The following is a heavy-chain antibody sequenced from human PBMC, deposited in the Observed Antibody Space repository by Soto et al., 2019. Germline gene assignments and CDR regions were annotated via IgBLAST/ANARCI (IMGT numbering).Heavy chain of an antibody. CDR3: AWKRIAARTEAYYMDV. Sequence: ASVKVSCKASGGTFSSYTISWVRQAPGQGLEWMGRIVPILGIANYAQKFQGRVTITADKSTSTAYMELSSLRSEDTAVYYCAWKRIAARTEAYYMDVWGKGTTVTVSS. D-gene: IGHD6-6*01. CDR1: GGTFSSYT. CDR2: IVPILGIA. J-gene: IGHJ6*03. V-gene: IGHV1-69*02.